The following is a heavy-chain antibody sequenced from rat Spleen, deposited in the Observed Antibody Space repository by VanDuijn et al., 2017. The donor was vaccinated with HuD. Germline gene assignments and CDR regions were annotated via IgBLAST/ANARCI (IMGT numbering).Heavy chain of an antibody. D-gene: IGHD1-9*01. CDR2: IIYNGDRT. CDR3: ARRHYGYTDYFDY. J-gene: IGHJ2*01. V-gene: IGHV5-17*01. Sequence: EVQLVESGGGLVQPGRSLKFSCTASGFTFSDYAMAWVRQAPKKGLEWVATIIYNGDRTYYRDSVKGRFTISRDNAKSTLSLQMDSLRSEDTATYYCARRHYGYTDYFDYWGQGVMVTVSS. CDR1: GFTFSDYA.